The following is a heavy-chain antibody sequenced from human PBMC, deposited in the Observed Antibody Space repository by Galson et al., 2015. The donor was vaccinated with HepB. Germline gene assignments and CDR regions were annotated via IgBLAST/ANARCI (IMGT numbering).Heavy chain of an antibody. Sequence: SLRLSGAASDFPFSRHALTWVRQAPGKGLEWVSSIDISGDKTLYADSVKGRFTISRDNSRNTRYLQMHSLSAEDTAMYFCANEIRPNDYWGQGTLVTVSS. D-gene: IGHD4-17*01. J-gene: IGHJ4*02. V-gene: IGHV3-23*05. CDR1: DFPFSRHA. CDR3: ANEIRPNDY. CDR2: IDISGDKT.